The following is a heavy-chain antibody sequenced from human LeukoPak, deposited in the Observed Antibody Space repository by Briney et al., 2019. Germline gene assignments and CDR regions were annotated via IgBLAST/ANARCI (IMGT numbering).Heavy chain of an antibody. Sequence: PGGPLRLSCAASGFTFSSYSMNWVRQAPGKGLEWVSSISSSSSYIYYADSVKGRFTISRDNAKNSLYLQMNSLRAEDTAVYYCARAPIPYSSSPYDYWGQGTLVTVSS. CDR3: ARAPIPYSSSPYDY. CDR2: ISSSSSYI. V-gene: IGHV3-21*01. CDR1: GFTFSSYS. D-gene: IGHD6-6*01. J-gene: IGHJ4*02.